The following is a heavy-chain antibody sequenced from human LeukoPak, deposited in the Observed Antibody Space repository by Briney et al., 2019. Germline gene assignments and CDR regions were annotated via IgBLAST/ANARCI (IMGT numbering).Heavy chain of an antibody. CDR2: IKQDGSEK. J-gene: IGHJ4*02. D-gene: IGHD3-22*01. CDR1: GFTFGSFW. CDR3: AKDLEDYYDSSGYPFLDY. V-gene: IGHV3-7*01. Sequence: PGGSLRLSCAGSGFTFGSFWMNWVRQAPGKGLEWVAHIKQDGSEKYYVDSLKGRFTISRDNAKNTLYLQMNSLRVEDTAVYYCAKDLEDYYDSSGYPFLDYWGQGTLVTVSS.